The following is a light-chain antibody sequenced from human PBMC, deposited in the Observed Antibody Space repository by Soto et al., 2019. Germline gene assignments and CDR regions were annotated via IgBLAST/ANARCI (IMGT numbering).Light chain of an antibody. CDR2: SNN. CDR1: SSNIGSNT. Sequence: QSALTQPPSASGTPGQRVSISCSGRSSNIGSNTVSWYQQLPGTAPKLLIYSNNQRPSGVPDRFSGSKSGTSASLAISGLQSEDEAYYHCAAWDDSLSGVVFGGGTKLTVL. CDR3: AAWDDSLSGVV. V-gene: IGLV1-44*01. J-gene: IGLJ2*01.